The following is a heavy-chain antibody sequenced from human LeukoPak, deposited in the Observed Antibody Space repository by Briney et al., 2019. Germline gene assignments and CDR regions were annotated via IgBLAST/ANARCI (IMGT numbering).Heavy chain of an antibody. CDR1: GGSISSYY. CDR3: ARLSGDYGDYPPFDY. D-gene: IGHD4-17*01. Sequence: PSETLSLTCTVSGGSISSYYWSWIRQPPGKGLEWIGYIYYSGSTNYNPSLKSRVTISVDTSKNQFSLKLSSVTAADTAVYYCARLSGDYGDYPPFDYWGQGTLVTVSS. V-gene: IGHV4-59*08. J-gene: IGHJ4*02. CDR2: IYYSGST.